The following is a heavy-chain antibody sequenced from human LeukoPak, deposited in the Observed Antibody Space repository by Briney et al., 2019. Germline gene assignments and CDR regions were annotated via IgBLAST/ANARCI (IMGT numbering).Heavy chain of an antibody. D-gene: IGHD6-19*01. J-gene: IGHJ4*02. CDR3: ARGSRTGWYYFDY. CDR1: GGTFSSYA. V-gene: IGHV1-69*06. Sequence: SVKVSCKASGGTFSSYAFSWVRQAPGQGLEWMGGIIPIIGTANYAQKFQVRVTITADTSTSTAYMELSSLRSDDTAVYYCARGSRTGWYYFDYWGQGTLVTVSS. CDR2: IIPIIGTA.